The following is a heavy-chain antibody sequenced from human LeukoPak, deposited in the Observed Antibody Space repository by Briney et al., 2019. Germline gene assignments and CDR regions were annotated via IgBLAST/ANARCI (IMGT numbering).Heavy chain of an antibody. Sequence: PSETLSLTCTVSGGSISSYYWGWIRQPAGKGLEWIGRIYTSGSTNYNPSLKSRVTMSVDTSKNQFSLKLSSVTAADTAVYYCARDNYYYGSSGLLVAYYGMDVWGQGTTVTVSS. J-gene: IGHJ6*02. V-gene: IGHV4-4*07. CDR3: ARDNYYYGSSGLLVAYYGMDV. D-gene: IGHD3-22*01. CDR1: GGSISSYY. CDR2: IYTSGST.